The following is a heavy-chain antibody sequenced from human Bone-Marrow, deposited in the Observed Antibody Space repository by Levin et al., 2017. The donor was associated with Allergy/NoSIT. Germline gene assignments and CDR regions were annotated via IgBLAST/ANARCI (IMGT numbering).Heavy chain of an antibody. V-gene: IGHV4-59*01. CDR2: IYYSGST. Sequence: SETLSLTCSVSLGSISHYYWSWIRQHPGKGLEWIGSIYYSGSTNYNPSLKSRVSISVDTSKNQFSLNLSSLTAADTAVYFCARDRLVDDFWSGPKRNYYYAVDVWGQGTTVTVS. D-gene: IGHD3-3*01. J-gene: IGHJ6*02. CDR3: ARDRLVDDFWSGPKRNYYYAVDV. CDR1: LGSISHYY.